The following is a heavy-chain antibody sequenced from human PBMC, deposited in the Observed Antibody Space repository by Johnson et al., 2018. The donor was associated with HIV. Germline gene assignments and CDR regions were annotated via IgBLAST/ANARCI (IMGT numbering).Heavy chain of an antibody. Sequence: VQLVESGGGLVQPGGSLRLSCAASGFTVSNNYMTWVRQGPGKGLEWVSVINSGGGTYYADSVTGRFTISRDNSKNTLYLQMNSLRAEDTAVYYCVKDVGDGYNRWGAFELWGQGTMVSVSS. CDR2: INSGGGT. V-gene: IGHV3-66*01. J-gene: IGHJ3*01. CDR1: GFTVSNNY. CDR3: VKDVGDGYNRWGAFEL. D-gene: IGHD5-24*01.